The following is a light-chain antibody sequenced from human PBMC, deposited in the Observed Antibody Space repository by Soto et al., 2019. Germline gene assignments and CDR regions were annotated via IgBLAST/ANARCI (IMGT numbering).Light chain of an antibody. V-gene: IGKV3-20*01. CDR3: HQFGSSPPAFT. CDR1: QSVSTRY. Sequence: ESMLTQSPGTLSLSPGERATLSCRASQSVSTRYLAWYQQKPGQAARLLIYGASIRATGIPDRFSGSGSGTDFTLTISRLEPEDCAVYYCHQFGSSPPAFTFGQGTKLEI. CDR2: GAS. J-gene: IGKJ2*01.